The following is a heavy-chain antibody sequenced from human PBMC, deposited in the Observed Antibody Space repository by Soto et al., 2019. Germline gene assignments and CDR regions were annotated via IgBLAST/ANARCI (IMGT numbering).Heavy chain of an antibody. J-gene: IGHJ4*02. V-gene: IGHV3-23*01. Sequence: EVQILESGGGLVQPGGSLRLSCAASGFTFSTYGLTWVRQAPGKGLEWVSLINGDGAGTYYADSVKGRFTIYRDNSKNTLYLQMNSLRAEDTAVYYCAARNLEYWGQGTLVTVSS. CDR1: GFTFSTYG. CDR2: INGDGAGT. CDR3: AARNLEY.